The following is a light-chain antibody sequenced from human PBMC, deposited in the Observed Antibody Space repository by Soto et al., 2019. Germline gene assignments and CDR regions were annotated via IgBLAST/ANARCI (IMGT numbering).Light chain of an antibody. J-gene: IGLJ2*01. CDR3: CSYAGSSPVV. Sequence: QSVLTQPASVSGSPGQSITISCTGTSSDVGSYNLVSWYQQHPGKAPKLMIYEVSKRPSGVSNRFSDSKSGNTASLTISGLQAEDEADYYCCSYAGSSPVVFGGGTKLTVL. CDR1: SSDVGSYNL. CDR2: EVS. V-gene: IGLV2-23*02.